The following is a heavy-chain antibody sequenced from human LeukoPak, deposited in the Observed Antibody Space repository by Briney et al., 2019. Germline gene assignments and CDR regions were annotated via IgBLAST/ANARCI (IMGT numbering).Heavy chain of an antibody. CDR3: ARVHCSSTSCYTGASYYYYMDV. Sequence: ASVKVSCKASGGTFSSYAISWVRQAPGQGLEWMGGIIPIFGTANYAQKFQGRVTITTDEPTSTAYMELSSLRSEDTAVYYCARVHCSSTSCYTGASYYYYMDVWGKGTTVTVSS. J-gene: IGHJ6*03. D-gene: IGHD2-2*02. V-gene: IGHV1-69*05. CDR1: GGTFSSYA. CDR2: IIPIFGTA.